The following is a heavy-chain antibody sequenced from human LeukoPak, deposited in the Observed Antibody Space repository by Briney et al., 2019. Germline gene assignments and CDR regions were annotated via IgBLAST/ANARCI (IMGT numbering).Heavy chain of an antibody. V-gene: IGHV4-59*01. CDR3: ARSLTTWGTFDY. CDR2: IYYSGST. Sequence: PSETLSLTCTVSGGSISSYYWSWIRQPPGKGLEWIGYIYYSGSTNYNPSLKSRVTISLETSKNQFSLELNSVTAADTAKYYCARSLTTWGTFDYWGQGPLVTVSS. CDR1: GGSISSYY. D-gene: IGHD7-27*01. J-gene: IGHJ4*02.